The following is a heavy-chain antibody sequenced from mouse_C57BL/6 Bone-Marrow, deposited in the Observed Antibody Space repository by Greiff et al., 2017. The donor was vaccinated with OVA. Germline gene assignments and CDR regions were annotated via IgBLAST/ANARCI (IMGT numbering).Heavy chain of an antibody. Sequence: EVMLVESGGGLVQSGRSLGLSCATSGFTFSDFYMEWVRQAPGKGLEWIAASRNKANDYTTEYSASVKGRFIVSRDTSQSILYLQMNALRAEDTAIYYCARDASAYAMDYWGQGTSVTVSS. J-gene: IGHJ4*01. CDR1: GFTFSDFY. CDR2: SRNKANDYTT. CDR3: ARDASAYAMDY. V-gene: IGHV7-1*01.